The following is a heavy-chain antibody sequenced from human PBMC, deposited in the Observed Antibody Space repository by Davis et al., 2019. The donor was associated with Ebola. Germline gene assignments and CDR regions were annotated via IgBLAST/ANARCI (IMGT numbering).Heavy chain of an antibody. CDR2: ISAFNGNT. Sequence: ASVKVSCKASGYTFTSYGISWVRQAPGQGLEWMGWISAFNGNTNYAQKLQGRVTITTDTSTSTAYMEVRSLRSDDTAVYYCARRVIHRYSSGWYPLDYWGQGTLVTVSS. CDR3: ARRVIHRYSSGWYPLDY. J-gene: IGHJ4*02. CDR1: GYTFTSYG. V-gene: IGHV1-18*01. D-gene: IGHD6-19*01.